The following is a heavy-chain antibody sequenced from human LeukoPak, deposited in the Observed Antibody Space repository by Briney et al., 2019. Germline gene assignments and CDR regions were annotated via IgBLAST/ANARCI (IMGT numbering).Heavy chain of an antibody. V-gene: IGHV3-21*01. J-gene: IGHJ5*02. CDR3: ARDRIAVRTGWFDP. CDR2: ISTSSSYI. CDR1: GFTFSSYN. Sequence: PGGSLRLSCAASGFTFSSYNMNWVRQAPGKGLEWVSSISTSSSYISYADSVKGRFTVSRDNAKNSLYLQMSSLRAEDTAVYYCARDRIAVRTGWFDPWGQGTLVTVSS. D-gene: IGHD2-15*01.